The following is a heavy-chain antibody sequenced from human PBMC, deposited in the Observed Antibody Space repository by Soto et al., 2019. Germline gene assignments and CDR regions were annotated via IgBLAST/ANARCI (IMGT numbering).Heavy chain of an antibody. CDR1: GYNFTSYG. Sequence: PGVSLKICSKGSGYNFTSYGIGWVRQIPGKGLEWMGIIYPGDSDTRYSPSFQGQVTISADKSISTAYLQWSSLKASDTAMYYCARASGSGSYYSPAASWGQGTLVTVSS. V-gene: IGHV5-51*01. CDR3: ARASGSGSYYSPAAS. CDR2: IYPGDSDT. D-gene: IGHD3-10*01. J-gene: IGHJ5*02.